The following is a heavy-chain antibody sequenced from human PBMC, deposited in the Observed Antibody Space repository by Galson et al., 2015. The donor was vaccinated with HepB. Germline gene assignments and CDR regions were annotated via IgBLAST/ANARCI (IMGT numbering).Heavy chain of an antibody. J-gene: IGHJ6*02. CDR1: GDSVTSNSAV. CDR2: TYFRSQWRI. Sequence: CAISGDSVTSNSAVWNWIRQSPSRGLEWLGRTYFRSQWRIDYSVSVKSRITINADTSQNQFPLHLNSMTPEDTAVYYCAYGSDVWGQGTTVIVSS. V-gene: IGHV6-1*01. CDR3: AYGSDV.